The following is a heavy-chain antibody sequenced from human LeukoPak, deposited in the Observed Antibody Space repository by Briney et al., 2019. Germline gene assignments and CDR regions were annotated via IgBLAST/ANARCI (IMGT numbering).Heavy chain of an antibody. D-gene: IGHD6-19*01. J-gene: IGHJ4*02. Sequence: GGSLRLSCAASGFTFSTYWMHWVRQAPGKGLEWVSVIYSGGSTYYADSVKGRFTISRDNSKNTLYLQMNSLRAEDTAVYYCARVMYSSGWYYFGYWGQGTLVTVSS. CDR2: IYSGGST. V-gene: IGHV3-66*01. CDR1: GFTFSTYW. CDR3: ARVMYSSGWYYFGY.